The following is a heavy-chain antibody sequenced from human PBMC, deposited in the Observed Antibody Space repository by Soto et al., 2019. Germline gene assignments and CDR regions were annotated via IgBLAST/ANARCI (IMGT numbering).Heavy chain of an antibody. Sequence: PGGSLRLSCAASGFTFSSYSMNWVRQAPGKGLEWVSSISSSSSYIYYADSAKGRFTISRDNAKNSLYLQMNSLRAEDTAVYYCARDYYGSGSYYKNPYYYYYGMDVWGQGTTVTVSS. V-gene: IGHV3-21*01. CDR3: ARDYYGSGSYYKNPYYYYYGMDV. J-gene: IGHJ6*02. CDR2: ISSSSSYI. CDR1: GFTFSSYS. D-gene: IGHD3-10*01.